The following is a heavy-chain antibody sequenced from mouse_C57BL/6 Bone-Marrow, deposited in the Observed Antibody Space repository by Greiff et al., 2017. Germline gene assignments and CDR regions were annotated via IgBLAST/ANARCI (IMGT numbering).Heavy chain of an antibody. D-gene: IGHD3-2*02. CDR2: IDPSDSYT. V-gene: IGHV1-59*01. J-gene: IGHJ3*01. Sequence: VQLQQSGAELVRPGTSVKLSCKASGYTFTSYWMHWVKQRPGQGLEWIGVIDPSDSYTNYNQKFKGKATLTVDTSSSTAYMQLSSLTSEDSAVYYCARGQLRLRFFAYWGQGTLVTVSA. CDR3: ARGQLRLRFFAY. CDR1: GYTFTSYW.